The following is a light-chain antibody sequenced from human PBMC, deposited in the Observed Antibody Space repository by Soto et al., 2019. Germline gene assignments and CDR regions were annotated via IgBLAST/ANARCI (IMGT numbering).Light chain of an antibody. J-gene: IGKJ1*01. CDR2: GAS. V-gene: IGKV3-20*01. CDR3: QQYGSSPWT. Sequence: EIVLTQSPGTLSLSPGERATLSCRASQSVSSSYLAWYQQKPGQAPRLLIYGASSRATGIPDRLSGSGSGTDFTLTISRLETEDFAMYYCQQYGSSPWTFGQGTKVEI. CDR1: QSVSSSY.